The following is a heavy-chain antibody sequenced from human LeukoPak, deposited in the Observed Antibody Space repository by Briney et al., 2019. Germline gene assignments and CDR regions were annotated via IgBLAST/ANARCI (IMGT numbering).Heavy chain of an antibody. Sequence: GGSLRLSCAASGFTFNTYGMNWVRQAPGRGLEWVSSITSGGLYTYYTDSVKGRCTISRDNAKSSLYLQMNSLRAEDTAVYYCARLYGSGYDAFDIWGQGTMVTVSS. CDR3: ARLYGSGYDAFDI. CDR1: GFTFNTYG. CDR2: ITSGGLYT. D-gene: IGHD3-10*01. V-gene: IGHV3-21*01. J-gene: IGHJ3*02.